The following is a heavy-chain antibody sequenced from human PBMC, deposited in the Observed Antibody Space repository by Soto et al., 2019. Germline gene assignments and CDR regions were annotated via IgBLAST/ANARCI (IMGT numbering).Heavy chain of an antibody. CDR2: INAGNGNT. CDR1: GYTFTSYA. CDR3: ARVLVDSSSYPLEDYFDF. V-gene: IGHV1-3*01. Sequence: ASVKVSCKASGYTFTSYAMHWVRQAPGQRLEWMGWINAGNGNTKYSQKFQGRVTITRDTSASTAYMELSSLRSEDTAVYYCARVLVDSSSYPLEDYFDFWGQGTLVTVSS. J-gene: IGHJ4*02. D-gene: IGHD3-22*01.